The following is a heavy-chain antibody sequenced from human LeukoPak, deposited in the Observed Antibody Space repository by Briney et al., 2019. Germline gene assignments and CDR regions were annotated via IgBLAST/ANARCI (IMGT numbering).Heavy chain of an antibody. D-gene: IGHD6-13*01. Sequence: PGGSLRLSCAASGFTFSSFVMNWVRQAPGKGLEWVSTIVANGGTTFYADSVKGRFTIPRDNAKNSLYLQMNSLRAEDTALYYCAKDIGGSSWSFTNYYYGMDVWGQGTTVTVSS. CDR3: AKDIGGSSWSFTNYYYGMDV. CDR2: IVANGGTT. V-gene: IGHV3-23*01. J-gene: IGHJ6*02. CDR1: GFTFSSFV.